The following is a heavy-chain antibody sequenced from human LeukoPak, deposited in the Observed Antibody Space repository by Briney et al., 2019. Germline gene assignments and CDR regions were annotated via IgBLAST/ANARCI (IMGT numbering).Heavy chain of an antibody. Sequence: SETLSLTCTVSGGSISSYYWSWIRQPPGKGLEWIGYIYTSGSTNYNPSLKSRVTISVDTSKNQFSLKLSSVTAADTAVYYCARDFPFDSSGYYPDYWGQGTLVTVSS. J-gene: IGHJ4*02. CDR1: GGSISSYY. D-gene: IGHD3-22*01. CDR2: IYTSGST. CDR3: ARDFPFDSSGYYPDY. V-gene: IGHV4-4*09.